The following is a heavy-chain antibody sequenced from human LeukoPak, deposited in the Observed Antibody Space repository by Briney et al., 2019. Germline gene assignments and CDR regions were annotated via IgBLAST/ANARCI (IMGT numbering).Heavy chain of an antibody. D-gene: IGHD1-26*01. Sequence: ASVKVSCKAFGYTFTGYYMHWVRQAPGQGLEWMGRINPNTGDTNLAQKFQGRVTMTRDTSIMTSHVELRWLRSGDTAVYYCARGRGSWGGDYFDYWGQGTLVTASS. V-gene: IGHV1-2*06. CDR2: INPNTGDT. J-gene: IGHJ4*02. CDR1: GYTFTGYY. CDR3: ARGRGSWGGDYFDY.